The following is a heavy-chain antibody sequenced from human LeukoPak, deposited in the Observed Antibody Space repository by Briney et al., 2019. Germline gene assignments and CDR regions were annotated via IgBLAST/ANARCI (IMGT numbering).Heavy chain of an antibody. Sequence: APVKVSCKVSGYTLTELSMHWVRQAPGKGLEWMGGFDPEDGETIYAQKFQGRVTMTRNTSISTAYMELSSLRSEDTAVYYCARIGLRGVIISRPLDYWGQGTLVTVSS. CDR3: ARIGLRGVIISRPLDY. V-gene: IGHV1-24*01. CDR2: FDPEDGET. D-gene: IGHD3-16*02. CDR1: GYTLTELS. J-gene: IGHJ4*02.